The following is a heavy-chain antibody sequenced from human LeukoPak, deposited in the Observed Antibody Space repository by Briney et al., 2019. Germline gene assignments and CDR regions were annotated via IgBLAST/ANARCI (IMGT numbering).Heavy chain of an antibody. D-gene: IGHD4-17*01. CDR2: IKQDGSEK. CDR3: AREIRASTVTRYYYYYMDV. Sequence: GGSLRLSCAASGFTFSSYWMSWVRQAPGKGLEWVANIKQDGSEKYYVDSVKGRFTISRDNAKNSLYLQMNSLRAEDTAVYYCAREIRASTVTRYYYYYMDVWGKGTTVTVSS. V-gene: IGHV3-7*01. J-gene: IGHJ6*03. CDR1: GFTFSSYW.